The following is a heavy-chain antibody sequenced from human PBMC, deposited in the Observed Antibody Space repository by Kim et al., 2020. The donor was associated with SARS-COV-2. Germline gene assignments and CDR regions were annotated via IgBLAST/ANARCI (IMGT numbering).Heavy chain of an antibody. V-gene: IGHV4-59*01. CDR1: GGSISSYY. J-gene: IGHJ4*02. CDR2: IYYSGST. Sequence: SETLSLTCTVSGGSISSYYWSWIRQPPGKGLEWIGYIYYSGSTNYNPSLKSRVTISVDTSKNQFSLKLSSVTAADTAVYYCARVKIGYCSSTSCRPRDPMYYFDYWGQGTLVTVSS. CDR3: ARVKIGYCSSTSCRPRDPMYYFDY. D-gene: IGHD2-2*01.